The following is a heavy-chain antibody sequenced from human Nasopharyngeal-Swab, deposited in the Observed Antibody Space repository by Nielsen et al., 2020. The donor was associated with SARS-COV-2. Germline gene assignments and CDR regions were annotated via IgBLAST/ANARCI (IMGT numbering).Heavy chain of an antibody. V-gene: IGHV1-8*02. D-gene: IGHD4-17*01. CDR3: AREHGDYLDY. J-gene: IGHJ4*02. CDR2: MNPNSGNT. CDR1: GYTFTGYY. Sequence: ASVKVSCKASGYTFTGYYMHWVRQATGQGLEWMGWMNPNSGNTGYAQKFQGRVTMTRNTSISTAYMELSSLRSEDTAVYYCAREHGDYLDYWGQGTLVTVSS.